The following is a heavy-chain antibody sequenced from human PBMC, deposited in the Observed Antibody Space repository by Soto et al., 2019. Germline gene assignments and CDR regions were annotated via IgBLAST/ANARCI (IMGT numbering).Heavy chain of an antibody. Sequence: SVQVSCKPSGGTFSSYAISWVRQAPGQGREWMGGIIPIFGTANYAQKFQGRVTITADESTSTAYMELSSLRSEDTAVYSCATIYDSSGYYYFDYWGQGTLVTVSS. CDR3: ATIYDSSGYYYFDY. CDR1: GGTFSSYA. D-gene: IGHD3-22*01. V-gene: IGHV1-69*13. CDR2: IIPIFGTA. J-gene: IGHJ4*02.